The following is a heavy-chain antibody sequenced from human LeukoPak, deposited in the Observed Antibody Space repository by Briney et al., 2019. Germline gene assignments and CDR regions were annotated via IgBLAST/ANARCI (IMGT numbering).Heavy chain of an antibody. J-gene: IGHJ3*02. V-gene: IGHV3-74*01. D-gene: IGHD2-21*01. CDR2: INRDGSSI. CDR3: ASGGGVGDIFDI. CDR1: GFTFSSNW. Sequence: GGSLRLSCAASGFTFSSNWMYWVRQASGKGLVWVSRINRDGSSIGYADSVKGRFTISRDNARNTLYLQMNSLRAEDTALYYCASGGGVGDIFDIWGQGTMVTVSS.